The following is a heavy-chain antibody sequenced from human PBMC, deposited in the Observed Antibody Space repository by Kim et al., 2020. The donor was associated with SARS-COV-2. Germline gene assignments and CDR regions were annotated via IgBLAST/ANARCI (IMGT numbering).Heavy chain of an antibody. CDR1: GYTFTSYA. V-gene: IGHV1-3*01. D-gene: IGHD3-22*01. J-gene: IGHJ2*01. CDR3: ARSVADYYDSSGYYYWYFDL. CDR2: INAGNGNT. Sequence: ASVKVSCKASGYTFTSYAMHWVRQAPGQRLDWMGWINAGNGNTKYSRKFQGRVTITRDTSASTAYMELSSLRSEDTAVYYCARSVADYYDSSGYYYWYFDLWGRGTLVTVSS.